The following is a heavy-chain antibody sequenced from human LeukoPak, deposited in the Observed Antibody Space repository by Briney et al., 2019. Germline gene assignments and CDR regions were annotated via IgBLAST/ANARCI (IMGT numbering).Heavy chain of an antibody. D-gene: IGHD3-10*01. CDR1: GFTVSSNY. J-gene: IGHJ6*02. V-gene: IGHV3-53*01. CDR2: IYSGGGT. Sequence: GGSLRLSCAASGFTVSSNYMSWVRQAPGKGLEWVSIIYSGGGTSYADSVKGRFTISRDNSKNTLYLQMNSLRAEDTAVYYCAREYVLLWFGESRPDYYGMDVWGQGTTVTVSS. CDR3: AREYVLLWFGESRPDYYGMDV.